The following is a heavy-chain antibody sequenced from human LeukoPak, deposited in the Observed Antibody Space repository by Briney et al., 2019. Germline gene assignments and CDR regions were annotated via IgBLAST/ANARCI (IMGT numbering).Heavy chain of an antibody. J-gene: IGHJ4*02. CDR2: IYHSGST. Sequence: SETLSLTCAVSGGSISSSNWWSWVRQPPGKGLEWIGEIYHSGSTNYNPSLKSRVTISVDKSKNQFSLKLSSVTAADTAAYYCARIAVAGQGDYFDYWGQGTLVTVSS. V-gene: IGHV4-4*02. D-gene: IGHD6-19*01. CDR1: GGSISSSNW. CDR3: ARIAVAGQGDYFDY.